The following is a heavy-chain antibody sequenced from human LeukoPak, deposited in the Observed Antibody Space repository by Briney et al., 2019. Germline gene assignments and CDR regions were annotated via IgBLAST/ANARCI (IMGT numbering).Heavy chain of an antibody. Sequence: PSETLSLTCTVSGGSISSGDYYWSWIRQPPGKGLEWIGYIYYSGSTYYNPSLKGRVTISVDTSKNQSSLKLSSVTAADTAVYYCARVGCSSTSCHTRPYYFDYWGQGTLVTVSS. CDR1: GGSISSGDYY. D-gene: IGHD2-2*01. J-gene: IGHJ4*02. V-gene: IGHV4-30-4*01. CDR2: IYYSGST. CDR3: ARVGCSSTSCHTRPYYFDY.